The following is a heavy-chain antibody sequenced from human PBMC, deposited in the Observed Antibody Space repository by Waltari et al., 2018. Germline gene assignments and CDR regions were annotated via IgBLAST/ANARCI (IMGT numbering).Heavy chain of an antibody. J-gene: IGHJ4*02. CDR2: IRNKAERYST. V-gene: IGHV3-72*01. Sequence: EVQLVESGGGLVQPGGSLRLSCAASGSTFSDPFMDWFRQAPGKGLEWVARIRNKAERYSTEYAASLKGRFSISRDDSKSSVYLQMSSLKTGDTAVYYCTRDTFAAGDYWGQGTLVTVSS. CDR1: GSTFSDPF. D-gene: IGHD3-3*02. CDR3: TRDTFAAGDY.